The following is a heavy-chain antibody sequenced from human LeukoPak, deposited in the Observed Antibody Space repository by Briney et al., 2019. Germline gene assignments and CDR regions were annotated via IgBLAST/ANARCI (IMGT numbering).Heavy chain of an antibody. CDR2: ISGSGGST. V-gene: IGHV3-23*01. D-gene: IGHD2-2*01. J-gene: IGHJ5*02. CDR1: GFTFSDYY. CDR3: ARGVVPAPTNWFDP. Sequence: PGGSLRLSCAASGFTFSDYYMSWIRQAPGKGLEWVSAISGSGGSTYYADSVKGRFTISRDNSKNTLYLQMNSLRAEDTAVYYCARGVVPAPTNWFDPWGQGTLVTVSS.